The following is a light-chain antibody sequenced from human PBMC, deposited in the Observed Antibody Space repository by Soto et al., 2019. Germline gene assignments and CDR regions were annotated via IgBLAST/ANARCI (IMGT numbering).Light chain of an antibody. CDR1: QSVNNNY. CDR3: QQYGSSQFT. CDR2: DTS. J-gene: IGKJ3*01. V-gene: IGKV3-20*01. Sequence: ESVLMQSPGTLSLSPGEGATLSCRASQSVNNNYLAWYRQRPGQAPTVLIFDTSRRATGVPDRFSGSGSGTDFTLRISRGEPDDFAVYYCQQYGSSQFTFGPGTKVNIK.